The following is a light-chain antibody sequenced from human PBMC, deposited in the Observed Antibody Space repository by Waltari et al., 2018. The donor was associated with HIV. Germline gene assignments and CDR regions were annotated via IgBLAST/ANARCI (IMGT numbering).Light chain of an antibody. Sequence: EIVLTQSPATLSLSPGERATLSCGASPSVSNNYLAWYQQKPGLPPRLLIYDASRRAAGIPDRFTGSGSGTDFTLTINRLETEDFAVYYCHQFGSSISYSFGQGTKLEIK. J-gene: IGKJ2*03. V-gene: IGKV3D-20*01. CDR2: DAS. CDR3: HQFGSSISYS. CDR1: PSVSNNY.